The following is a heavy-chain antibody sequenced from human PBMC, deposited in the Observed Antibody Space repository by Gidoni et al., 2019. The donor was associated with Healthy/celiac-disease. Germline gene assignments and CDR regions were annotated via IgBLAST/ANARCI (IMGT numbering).Heavy chain of an antibody. CDR3: AANTIVVVDFQH. CDR2: IYSGGST. CDR1: GFTVSSTY. D-gene: IGHD3-22*01. J-gene: IGHJ1*01. Sequence: EVQLVESGGGLVQPGGSLRLSCAAPGFTVSSTYMSWVRQAPGKGLEWVSVIYSGGSTYYADSVKGRFTISRDNSKNTLYLQMNSLRAEDTAVYYCAANTIVVVDFQHWGQGTLVTVSS. V-gene: IGHV3-66*01.